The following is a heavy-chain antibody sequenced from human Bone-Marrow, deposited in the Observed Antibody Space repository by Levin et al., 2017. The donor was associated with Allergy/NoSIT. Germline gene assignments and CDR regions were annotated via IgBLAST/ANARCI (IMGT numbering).Heavy chain of an antibody. D-gene: IGHD4-11*01. J-gene: IGHJ5*02. V-gene: IGHV4-59*01. CDR2: IYYTGST. Sequence: SETLSLTCTVSAGSISNYYWSWIRQPPGKGLEWIGYIYYTGSTNYNPSLESRVTISVDTSKNQFSLRLRSVTAADTAMYYCARDVRTTTRARWFDPWGQGTLVTVSS. CDR3: ARDVRTTTRARWFDP. CDR1: AGSISNYY.